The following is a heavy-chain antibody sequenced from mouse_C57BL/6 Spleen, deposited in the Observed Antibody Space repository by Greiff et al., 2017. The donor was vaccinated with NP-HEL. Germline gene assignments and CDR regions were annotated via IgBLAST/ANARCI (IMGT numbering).Heavy chain of an antibody. D-gene: IGHD4-1*01. Sequence: VQLQQPGAELVKPGASVKLSCKASGYTFTSYWMHWVKQRPGRGREWIGMIHPNSGSTNYNEKFKSKATLTVDKSSSTAYMQLSSLTSEDSAVYYCAINWDRYYAMDYWGQGTSVTVSS. J-gene: IGHJ4*01. V-gene: IGHV1-64*01. CDR1: GYTFTSYW. CDR3: AINWDRYYAMDY. CDR2: IHPNSGST.